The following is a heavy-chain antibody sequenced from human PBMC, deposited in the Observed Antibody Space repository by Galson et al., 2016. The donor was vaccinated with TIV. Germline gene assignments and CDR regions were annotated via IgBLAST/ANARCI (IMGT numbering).Heavy chain of an antibody. CDR3: AKEVWWRFEV. Sequence: SGAEVKEPGESLKISCKGSGYRFATSWIGWVRQAPGKGLEWVAKIEPDGSGAYYVASVRGRFSVSRDNTKNSMSLQMNSLRADDTALYYCAKEVWWRFEVWGQGTLVTVSS. CDR2: IEPDGSGA. CDR1: GYRFATSW. V-gene: IGHV3-7*01. D-gene: IGHD2-8*02. J-gene: IGHJ5*02.